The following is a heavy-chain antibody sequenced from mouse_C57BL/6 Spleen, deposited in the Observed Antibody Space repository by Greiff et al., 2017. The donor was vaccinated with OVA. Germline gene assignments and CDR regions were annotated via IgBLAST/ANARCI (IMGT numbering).Heavy chain of an antibody. CDR1: GFTFSDYY. CDR3: ARERITGTERYAMDY. J-gene: IGHJ4*01. Sequence: EVKVVESEGGLVQPGSSMKLSCTASGFTFSDYYMAWVRQVPEKGLEWVANINYDGSSTYYLDSLKSRFIISRDNAKNILYLQMSSLKSEDTATYYCARERITGTERYAMDYWGQGTSVTVSS. CDR2: INYDGSST. V-gene: IGHV5-16*01. D-gene: IGHD4-1*01.